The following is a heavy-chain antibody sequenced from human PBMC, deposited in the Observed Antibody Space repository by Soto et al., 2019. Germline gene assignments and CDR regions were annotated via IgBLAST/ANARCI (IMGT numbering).Heavy chain of an antibody. V-gene: IGHV1-69*01. Sequence: QVQLVQSGAEVKKPGSSVKVSCKASGGTFSSYSINWVRQAPGQGLEWMGEIIPIFGTANYAQKFQGRVTITADESTSTAYMDLSSLRSEDTAVEYCAREGRRLSGGIDYWGQGTLVTVSS. CDR1: GGTFSSYS. CDR3: AREGRRLSGGIDY. CDR2: IIPIFGTA. D-gene: IGHD3-16*01. J-gene: IGHJ4*02.